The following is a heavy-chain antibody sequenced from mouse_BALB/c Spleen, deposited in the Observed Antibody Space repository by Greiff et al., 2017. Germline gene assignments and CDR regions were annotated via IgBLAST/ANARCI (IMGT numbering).Heavy chain of an antibody. D-gene: IGHD2-14*01. J-gene: IGHJ2*01. CDR3: ARRGGTHYFDY. Sequence: QVQLQQSGAELVRPGSSVKISCKASGYAFSNYWMNWVKQRPGQGLEWIGQIYPGDGDTNYNGKFKDKATLTADKSSSTAYMQLSSLTSEDTAVYYCARRGGTHYFDYWGQGTTLTVSS. CDR1: GYAFSNYW. V-gene: IGHV1-80*01. CDR2: IYPGDGDT.